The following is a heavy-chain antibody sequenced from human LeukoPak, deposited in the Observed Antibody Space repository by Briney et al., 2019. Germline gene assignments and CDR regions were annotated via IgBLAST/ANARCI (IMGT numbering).Heavy chain of an antibody. CDR3: ARGLEVRARVGYHYYMDV. CDR2: VYSENT. V-gene: IGHV4-59*12. D-gene: IGHD1-26*01. Sequence: SETLSLTCTVSGVSTSSYYWSWIRQPPGRGLEWIGAVYSENTYYNPSLKSRVSISVDTSKNQFSLTMSSVTAADTAVYFCARGLEVRARVGYHYYMDVWGKGTTVTVSS. J-gene: IGHJ6*03. CDR1: GVSTSSYY.